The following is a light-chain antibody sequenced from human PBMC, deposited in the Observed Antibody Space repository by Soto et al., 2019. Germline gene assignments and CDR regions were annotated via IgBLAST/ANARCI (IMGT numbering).Light chain of an antibody. CDR3: QQYDNWPPWT. CDR2: GVS. V-gene: IGKV3-15*01. CDR1: ESVGSH. J-gene: IGKJ1*01. Sequence: DTVMTQSPATLSLSPGETATLSCRASESVGSHLAWYQQIPGQAPRLLIYGVSTRATGIPARFRGSGSETEFTLTISSLQSEDFVVYFCQQYDNWPPWTFGQGTKVEI.